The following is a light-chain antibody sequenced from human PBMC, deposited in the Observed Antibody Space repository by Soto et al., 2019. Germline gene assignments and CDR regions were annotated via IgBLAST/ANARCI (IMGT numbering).Light chain of an antibody. J-gene: IGKJ2*01. Sequence: EMVLTQSPGTLSLSPGERATLSCRASQSVSSTYIAWYQQNPGRAPRLLIYGASSRAPGIPDRFSGSGSWTDFPLTISRLGPEDFSVSFCQQYGRSPPFTFGEGTKVELK. CDR1: QSVSSTY. CDR3: QQYGRSPPFT. V-gene: IGKV3-20*01. CDR2: GAS.